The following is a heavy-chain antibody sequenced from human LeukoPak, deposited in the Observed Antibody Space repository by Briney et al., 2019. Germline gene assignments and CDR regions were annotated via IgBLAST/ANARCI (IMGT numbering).Heavy chain of an antibody. CDR3: AKLVKQWLLSGDFFDY. CDR2: ISGSGGST. D-gene: IGHD6-19*01. CDR1: GFTFSSYA. V-gene: IGHV3-23*01. Sequence: GGSLRLSCAASGFTFSSYAMHWVRQAPGKGLEYVSAISGSGGSTYYADSVKGRFTISRDNSKNTLYLQMNSLRAEDTAVYYCAKLVKQWLLSGDFFDYWGQGTLVTVSS. J-gene: IGHJ4*02.